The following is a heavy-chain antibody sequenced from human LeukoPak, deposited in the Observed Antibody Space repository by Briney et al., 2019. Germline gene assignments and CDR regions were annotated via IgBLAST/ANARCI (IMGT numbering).Heavy chain of an antibody. J-gene: IGHJ3*02. CDR1: GYTFTGYY. V-gene: IGHV1-2*02. Sequence: GASVKVSCKASGYTFTGYYMHWVRQAPGQGLEWMGWINPNSGGTNYAQKFQGRVTMTRDTSISTAYMELSRMRSDDTAVYYCARDFGSTYYHSGYDGYAFDIWGQGTMVTVSS. D-gene: IGHD5-12*01. CDR2: INPNSGGT. CDR3: ARDFGSTYYHSGYDGYAFDI.